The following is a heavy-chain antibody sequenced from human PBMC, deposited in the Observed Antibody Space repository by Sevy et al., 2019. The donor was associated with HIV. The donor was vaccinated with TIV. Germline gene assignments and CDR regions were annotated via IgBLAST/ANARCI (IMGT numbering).Heavy chain of an antibody. CDR2: ISSSSSYI. CDR3: ARDLGYCSSTSCYGAYYYYGMDV. D-gene: IGHD2-2*01. V-gene: IGHV3-21*01. Sequence: GGSLRLSCAASGFTFSSYSMNWVRQAPGKGLEWVSSISSSSSYIYYADSVKGRFTISRDNAKNSLYLQMNGLRAEDTAVYYCARDLGYCSSTSCYGAYYYYGMDVWGQGTTVTVSS. CDR1: GFTFSSYS. J-gene: IGHJ6*02.